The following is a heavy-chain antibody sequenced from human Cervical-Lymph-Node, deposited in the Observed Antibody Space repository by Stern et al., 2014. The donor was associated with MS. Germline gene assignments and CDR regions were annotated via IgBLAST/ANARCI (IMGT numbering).Heavy chain of an antibody. CDR1: GFTFSSHA. D-gene: IGHD3-10*01. CDR3: ARDGFGGSRYYGMDV. Sequence: EVQLVESGGGLVQPGGSLRLSCAASGFTFSSHAMHWVRQVPGKGLEWVSSIGTAGDPYYPGSVKGRFTISREDAKKSLYLQMSSLRVGDTAVYYCARDGFGGSRYYGMDVWGQGTTVTVSS. CDR2: IGTAGDP. V-gene: IGHV3-13*05. J-gene: IGHJ6*02.